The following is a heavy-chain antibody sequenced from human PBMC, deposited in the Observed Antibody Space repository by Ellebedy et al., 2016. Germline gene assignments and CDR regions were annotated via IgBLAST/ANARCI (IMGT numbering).Heavy chain of an antibody. D-gene: IGHD6-19*01. J-gene: IGHJ1*01. CDR1: GFTFSSYA. V-gene: IGHV3-23*01. Sequence: GGSLRLSCAASGFTFSSYAMSWVRQAPGKGLEWVSAISGSGGGTYYADSVKGRFTISRDNSKNTLYLQMNSLRAEDTAVYYCAKDLSSGWLLLIRHEDFQHWGQGTLVTVSS. CDR3: AKDLSSGWLLLIRHEDFQH. CDR2: ISGSGGGT.